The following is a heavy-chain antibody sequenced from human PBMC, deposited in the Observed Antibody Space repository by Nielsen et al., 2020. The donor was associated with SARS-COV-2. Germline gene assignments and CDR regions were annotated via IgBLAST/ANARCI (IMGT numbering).Heavy chain of an antibody. Sequence: GGSLRLSCAASGFTVSSNYMSWVRQAPGKGLEWVSVIYSGGSTYYADSVKGRFTISGDNSKNTLYLQMNSLRAEDTAVYYCARGPYTRYGMDVWGQGTTVTVSS. CDR1: GFTVSSNY. V-gene: IGHV3-66*01. J-gene: IGHJ6*02. D-gene: IGHD4-11*01. CDR3: ARGPYTRYGMDV. CDR2: IYSGGST.